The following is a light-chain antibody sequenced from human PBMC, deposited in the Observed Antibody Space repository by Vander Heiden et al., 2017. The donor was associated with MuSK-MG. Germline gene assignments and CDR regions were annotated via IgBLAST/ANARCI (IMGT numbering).Light chain of an antibody. CDR2: QDS. V-gene: IGLV3-1*01. CDR1: KLGDKY. CDR3: QAWDSSTVV. Sequence: SYELTQPPSVSVAPGQTASITCSGAKLGDKYACWYQQKQGQSPVLVIYQDSKRPSGIPERFSGSTSGTTATLTISGTQAMDEADYYCQAWDSSTVVFGGGTKLTVL. J-gene: IGLJ2*01.